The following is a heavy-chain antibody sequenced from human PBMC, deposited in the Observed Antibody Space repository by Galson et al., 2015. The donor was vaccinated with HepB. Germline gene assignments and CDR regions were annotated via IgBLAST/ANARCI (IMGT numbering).Heavy chain of an antibody. Sequence: SVKVSCKASGYTFTSYDINWVRQATGQGLEWMGWMNPNSGNTGYAQKFQGRVTMTRNTPISTAYMELSSLRSEDTAVYYCARGYGDYAVPFNWFDPWGQGTLVTVSS. J-gene: IGHJ5*02. V-gene: IGHV1-8*01. CDR3: ARGYGDYAVPFNWFDP. CDR1: GYTFTSYD. CDR2: MNPNSGNT. D-gene: IGHD4-17*01.